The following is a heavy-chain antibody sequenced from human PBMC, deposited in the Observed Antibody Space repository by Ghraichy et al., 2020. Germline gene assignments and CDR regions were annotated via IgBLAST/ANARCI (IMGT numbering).Heavy chain of an antibody. Sequence: SETLSLTCTVSGGSIRNSSHYWGWIRQPPGKGLEWIGSMDYSGGTYYNPSLKSRVTISVDTSTNKFSLNLSSVTAADTAVYYCALTPRAVAEDVFDIWGQGTMVTVSS. CDR1: GGSIRNSSHY. CDR3: ALTPRAVAEDVFDI. CDR2: MDYSGGT. J-gene: IGHJ3*02. V-gene: IGHV4-39*01. D-gene: IGHD6-19*01.